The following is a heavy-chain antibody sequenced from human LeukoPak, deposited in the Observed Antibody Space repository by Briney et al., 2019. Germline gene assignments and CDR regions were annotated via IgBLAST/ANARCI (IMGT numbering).Heavy chain of an antibody. J-gene: IGHJ4*02. V-gene: IGHV3-21*01. CDR2: ISSSSGYI. D-gene: IGHD6-13*01. CDR3: ARAAAGNIDY. Sequence: GGSLRLSCAASGFTFSSYSMNWVRQAPGKGLEWVSSISSSSGYIYYADSVKGRFTISRDNAKNSLYLQMNSLRAEDTAVYYCARAAAGNIDYWGQGTLVTVSS. CDR1: GFTFSSYS.